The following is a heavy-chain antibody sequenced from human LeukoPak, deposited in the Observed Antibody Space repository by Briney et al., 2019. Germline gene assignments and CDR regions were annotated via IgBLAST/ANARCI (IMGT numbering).Heavy chain of an antibody. V-gene: IGHV4-59*01. J-gene: IGHJ5*02. Sequence: SETLSLTCTVSGDSTSNYYWSWIRQSPGKGLEWIGYIYYSGSTNYNPSLKSRVTISVDASKNQFSLKLSSVTAADTAVYYCARDLSSGSSTWGQGTLVTVSS. CDR2: IYYSGST. CDR1: GDSTSNYY. D-gene: IGHD6-19*01. CDR3: ARDLSSGSST.